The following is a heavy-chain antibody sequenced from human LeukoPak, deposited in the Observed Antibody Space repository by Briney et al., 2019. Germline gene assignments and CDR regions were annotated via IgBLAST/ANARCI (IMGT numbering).Heavy chain of an antibody. CDR1: GGSFSGYY. CDR3: ARGGSAAKGSSRRYFDY. V-gene: IGHV4-34*01. CDR2: ISHSGST. Sequence: SETLSLTCAVYGGSFSGYYWTWIRQSPGKGLEWIGEISHSGSTNYNPSLKSRVTISVDMSKKQFSLDLRFVTAADRAVYYCARGGSAAKGSSRRYFDYWGQGNLVTVSS. J-gene: IGHJ4*02. D-gene: IGHD6-6*01.